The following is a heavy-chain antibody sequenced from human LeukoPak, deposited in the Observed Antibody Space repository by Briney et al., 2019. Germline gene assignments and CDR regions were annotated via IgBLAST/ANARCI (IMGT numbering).Heavy chain of an antibody. J-gene: IGHJ4*02. V-gene: IGHV3-23*01. CDR1: GFTFSINA. CDR2: ISGSGAST. Sequence: GGSLRLSCLTSGFTFSINAMSWVRQAPGKGLEWISGISGSGASTYYADSVTGRSTISRDNSRNTLYLQMNSLRGDDTAVYYCAKDVGKWESLHFFDYWGQGTLVTVSS. CDR3: AKDVGKWESLHFFDY. D-gene: IGHD1-26*01.